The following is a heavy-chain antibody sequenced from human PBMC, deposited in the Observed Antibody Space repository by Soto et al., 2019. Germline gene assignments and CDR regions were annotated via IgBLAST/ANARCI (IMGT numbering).Heavy chain of an antibody. V-gene: IGHV4-59*08. CDR1: DGFIPSYY. J-gene: IGHJ4*02. Sequence: PSETLSLTCTVCDGFIPSYYWSWIRQPPGKGLEWIGYIYYSGSTNYNPSLKSRVTISVDTSKNQFSLKLSSVTAADTAVYYCARHHDSWGQGTLVTVSS. CDR2: IYYSGST. CDR3: ARHHDS.